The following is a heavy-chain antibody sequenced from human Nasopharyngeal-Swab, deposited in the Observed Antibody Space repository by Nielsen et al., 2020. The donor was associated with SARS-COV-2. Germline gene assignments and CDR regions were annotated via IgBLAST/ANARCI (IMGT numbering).Heavy chain of an antibody. CDR2: ISGGGGST. CDR1: GFTFRSYA. CDR3: ARFPRYDLYSCQYEYFQN. D-gene: IGHD3-3*01. Sequence: GGSLRLSCAASGFTFRSYAMGWVRQAPGKGLEWVSGISGGGGSTYYADSVKGRSTISRDNYNTKNTVDLQMNSLRAEDTAVYYCARFPRYDLYSCQYEYFQNWGQGTLVTVSS. J-gene: IGHJ1*01. V-gene: IGHV3-23*01.